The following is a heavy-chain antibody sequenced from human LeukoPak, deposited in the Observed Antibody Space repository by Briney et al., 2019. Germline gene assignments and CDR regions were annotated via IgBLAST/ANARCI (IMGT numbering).Heavy chain of an antibody. CDR2: ISTDGSIT. CDR3: ARDMGRAWYGPPDY. CDR1: GFTFSSYW. J-gene: IGHJ4*02. V-gene: IGHV3-74*01. D-gene: IGHD6-13*01. Sequence: PGGSLRLSCAASGFTFSSYWMHWVRQAPGEGLVWVSRISTDGSITNYADSVKGRFTISRDNAKNTLYLQMNSLRAEDTAVYFCARDMGRAWYGPPDYWGQGTLVTVSS.